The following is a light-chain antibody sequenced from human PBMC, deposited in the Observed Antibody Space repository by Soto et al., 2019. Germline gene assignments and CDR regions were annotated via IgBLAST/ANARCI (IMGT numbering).Light chain of an antibody. CDR2: GAS. CDR3: QQYGSPWT. V-gene: IGKV3-20*01. J-gene: IGKJ1*01. Sequence: EIVLTQSPGTLSLSPGERATLSCRASQSVNSNYLAWYQQKPGQAPRLLIYGASSRATGIPDRFSGSGCGTDITLTIIRLEPEDFAVYYCQQYGSPWTCGQGTKVEIK. CDR1: QSVNSNY.